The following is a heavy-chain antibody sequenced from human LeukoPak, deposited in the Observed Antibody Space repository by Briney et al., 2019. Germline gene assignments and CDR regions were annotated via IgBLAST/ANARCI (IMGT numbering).Heavy chain of an antibody. Sequence: ASVKVSCKASGYTFTGYYMHWVRQAPGQGLEWMGWINPNSGGTNYAQKFQGRVTMTRDTSISTAYMELSRLRSDDTAVYYCARGVAAAGTYSDYWGQGTLVTVSS. J-gene: IGHJ4*02. CDR3: ARGVAAAGTYSDY. D-gene: IGHD6-13*01. V-gene: IGHV1-2*02. CDR1: GYTFTGYY. CDR2: INPNSGGT.